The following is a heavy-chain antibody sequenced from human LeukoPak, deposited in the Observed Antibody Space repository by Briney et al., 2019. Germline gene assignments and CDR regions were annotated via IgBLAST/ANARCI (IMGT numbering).Heavy chain of an antibody. D-gene: IGHD3-3*01. CDR2: INPNSGGT. Sequence: ASVKVSCKASGYTFTGYYMHWVRQAPGQGLEWMGWINPNSGGTNYAQKFQGRVTMTRDTSISTAYMELSRLRSDDTAVYYCASPHYDFWSGYSTFDYWGQGTLVTVSS. CDR1: GYTFTGYY. CDR3: ASPHYDFWSGYSTFDY. V-gene: IGHV1-2*02. J-gene: IGHJ4*02.